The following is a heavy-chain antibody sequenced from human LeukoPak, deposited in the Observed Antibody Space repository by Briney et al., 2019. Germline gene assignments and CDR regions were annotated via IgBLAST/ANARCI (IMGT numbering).Heavy chain of an antibody. D-gene: IGHD6-13*01. CDR3: ARDFGDSSSWFFDY. J-gene: IGHJ4*02. V-gene: IGHV4-39*07. CDR2: IYYSGST. Sequence: SETLSLTCTVSGGSISSSSYYWGWIRQPPGKGLEWIGSIYYSGSTYYNPSLKSRVTISVDTSKNQFSLKLSSVTAADTAVYYCARDFGDSSSWFFDYWGQGTLVTVSS. CDR1: GGSISSSSYY.